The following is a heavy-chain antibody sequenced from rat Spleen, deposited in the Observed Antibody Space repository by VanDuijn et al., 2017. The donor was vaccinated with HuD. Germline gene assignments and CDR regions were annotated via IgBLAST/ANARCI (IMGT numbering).Heavy chain of an antibody. CDR1: GFTFNNYW. J-gene: IGHJ3*01. CDR2: ITDSGGRS. D-gene: IGHD1-11*01. Sequence: EVHLVESGGGLVQPGRSLKLSCVASGFTFNNYWMTWIRQAPGKGLEWVASITDSGGRSYYRDSVKGRFTISRDTAQNTLYLQMNSLRSEDAATYFCTREDGGSGFAYWGQGTLVTVSS. V-gene: IGHV5-31*01. CDR3: TREDGGSGFAY.